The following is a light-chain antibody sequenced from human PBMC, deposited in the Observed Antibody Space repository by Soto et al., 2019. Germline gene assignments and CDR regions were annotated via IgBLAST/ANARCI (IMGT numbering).Light chain of an antibody. V-gene: IGKV3-15*01. J-gene: IGKJ2*01. CDR3: QHYNNCPPRT. CDR2: GAS. Sequence: EIVMTQSPATLSVSPGERATLSCRASLSVSSNLAWYQQKPGQAPRLLIYGASTRATGIPARFSGSGSGTEFTLTISSLQSEDFAVYYCQHYNNCPPRTFGQGTKLEIK. CDR1: LSVSSN.